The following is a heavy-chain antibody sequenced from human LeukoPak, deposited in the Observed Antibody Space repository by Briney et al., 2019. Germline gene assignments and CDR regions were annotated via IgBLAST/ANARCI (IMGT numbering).Heavy chain of an antibody. CDR3: ASSQAGYSSGSYNY. CDR1: GGSMSDYY. Sequence: SETLSLTCTVSGGSMSDYYRTWIRQPPGRTLEWIGYIYYSGSTKYNPSLKSRVTMSIDTSKDQFSLKLSSVTAADTAVYYCASSQAGYSSGSYNYWGQGTLVTVSS. J-gene: IGHJ4*02. D-gene: IGHD6-19*01. CDR2: IYYSGST. V-gene: IGHV4-59*01.